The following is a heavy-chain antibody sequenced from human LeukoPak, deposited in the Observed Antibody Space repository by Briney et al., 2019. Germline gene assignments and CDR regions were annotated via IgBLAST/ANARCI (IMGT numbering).Heavy chain of an antibody. Sequence: SETLSLACTVSGGSISSFYWSWIRQPAGKGLEWIGRIYTSGSTNYNPSLRSRVTMSVDTSKNQFSLKLSSVTAADTAVYYSVRGDYYDSSGYGYYYYYGMDVWGQGTTVTVSS. J-gene: IGHJ6*02. CDR1: GGSISSFY. CDR3: VRGDYYDSSGYGYYYYYGMDV. V-gene: IGHV4-4*07. CDR2: IYTSGST. D-gene: IGHD3-22*01.